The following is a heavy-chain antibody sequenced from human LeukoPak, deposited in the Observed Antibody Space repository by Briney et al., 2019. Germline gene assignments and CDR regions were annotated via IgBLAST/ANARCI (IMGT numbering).Heavy chain of an antibody. CDR3: ASSRGAAFDI. CDR2: MNPNSDNT. V-gene: IGHV1-8*01. J-gene: IGHJ3*02. CDR1: GYTFTPYD. D-gene: IGHD6-13*01. Sequence: GPVKGSCQASGYTFTPYDFNWVGEATGQGLEWMGWMNPNSDNTGYAQKFQGRVTMTRNTSISTAYMELSSLRSEDTAVYYCASSRGAAFDIWGQGTMVTVSS.